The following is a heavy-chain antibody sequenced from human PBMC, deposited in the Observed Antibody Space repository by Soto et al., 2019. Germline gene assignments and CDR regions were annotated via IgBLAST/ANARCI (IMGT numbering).Heavy chain of an antibody. CDR2: ISSSSSYI. Sequence: EVQLVESGGGLVKPGGSLRLSCAASGFTFSSYSMNWVRQAPGKGLEWVSSISSSSSYIYYADSVKGRFTISRDNAKNSLYLQMNSLRAEDTAVYYCARDGDTAYGMDVWGQGTTVTVSS. CDR1: GFTFSSYS. V-gene: IGHV3-21*01. D-gene: IGHD5-18*01. CDR3: ARDGDTAYGMDV. J-gene: IGHJ6*02.